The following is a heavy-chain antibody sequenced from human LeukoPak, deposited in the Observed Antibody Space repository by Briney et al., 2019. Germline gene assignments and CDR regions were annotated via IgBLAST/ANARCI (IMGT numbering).Heavy chain of an antibody. CDR2: IIPIFGTA. CDR1: GGTFSSYA. J-gene: IGHJ4*02. D-gene: IGHD6-13*01. V-gene: IGHV1-69*13. Sequence: GASVKVSCKASGGTFSSYAISWVRQAPGQGLEWMGGIIPIFGTANYAQKFQGRVTITADESTSTAYMELSSLRSEDTAVYYCALIRAAAGLDYWGQGTLVTVSS. CDR3: ALIRAAAGLDY.